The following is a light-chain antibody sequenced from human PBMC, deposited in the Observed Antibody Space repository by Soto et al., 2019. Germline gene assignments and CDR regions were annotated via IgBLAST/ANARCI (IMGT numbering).Light chain of an antibody. CDR2: DVT. V-gene: IGLV1-51*01. J-gene: IGLJ2*01. CDR1: SSNIGGNS. Sequence: QSVMTQPPSVSAAPGQKVTISCSGSSSNIGGNSVSWYQQLPGTAPKLVTFDVTHRPPGISDRFSGSKSANTASLTISGLQAEDEAFYYCSSYTTRSTLVFGGGTKVTVL. CDR3: SSYTTRSTLV.